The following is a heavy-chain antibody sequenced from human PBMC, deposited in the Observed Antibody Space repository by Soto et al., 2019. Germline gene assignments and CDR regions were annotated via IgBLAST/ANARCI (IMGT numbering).Heavy chain of an antibody. V-gene: IGHV3-23*01. J-gene: IGHJ5*02. CDR2: IVGSGSQI. Sequence: PGGSLRLSCAVSGFTLSTFAMTWVRQAPGKGLECVSGIVGSGSQIHYADSVKGRFTISRDNSKSTVYLELNNLSAEDTAVYHCAKNQGVELVPLATVDWFDPWGQGSVVTVSS. CDR3: AKNQGVELVPLATVDWFDP. CDR1: GFTLSTFA. D-gene: IGHD1-26*01.